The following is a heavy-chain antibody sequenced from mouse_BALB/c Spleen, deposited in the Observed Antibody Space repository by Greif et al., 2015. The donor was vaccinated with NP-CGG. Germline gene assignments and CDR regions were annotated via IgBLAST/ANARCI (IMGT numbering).Heavy chain of an antibody. V-gene: IGHV5-6-5*01. CDR2: ISSGGST. D-gene: IGHD2-2*01. CDR1: GFTFSSYA. J-gene: IGHJ4*01. Sequence: EVNVVESGGGLVKPGGSLKLSCAASGFTFSSYAMSWVRQTPEKRLEWVASISSGGSTYYPDSVKGRFTISRDNARNILYLQMSSLRSEDTAMYYCAREGLWLRQDYYAMDYWGQGTSVTVSS. CDR3: AREGLWLRQDYYAMDY.